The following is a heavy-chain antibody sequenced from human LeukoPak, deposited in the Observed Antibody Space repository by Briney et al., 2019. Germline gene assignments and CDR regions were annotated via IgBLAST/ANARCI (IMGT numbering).Heavy chain of an antibody. CDR1: GYTFSSYD. CDR3: ARVSSELLWFGELADY. J-gene: IGHJ4*02. Sequence: ASVKVSCKASGYTFSSYDINWVRQASGQRLEWMGWINPHSGNTGYAPRFQDRVTITRDTSKSSVYMELDSLRSEDTAVYYCARVSSELLWFGELADYWGQGTLVTVSS. D-gene: IGHD3-10*01. V-gene: IGHV1-8*02. CDR2: INPHSGNT.